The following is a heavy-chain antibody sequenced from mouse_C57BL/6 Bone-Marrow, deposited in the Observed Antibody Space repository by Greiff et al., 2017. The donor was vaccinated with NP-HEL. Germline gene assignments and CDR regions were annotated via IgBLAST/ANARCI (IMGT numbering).Heavy chain of an antibody. D-gene: IGHD2-3*01. CDR2: IDPETGGT. V-gene: IGHV1-15*01. Sequence: VKLMESGAELVRPGASVTLSCKASGYTFTDYEMHWVKQTPVHGLEWIGAIDPETGGTAYNQKFKGKAILTADKSSSTAYMELRSLTSEDSAVYYCTRRDDGYPFAYWGQGTLVTVSA. CDR1: GYTFTDYE. J-gene: IGHJ3*01. CDR3: TRRDDGYPFAY.